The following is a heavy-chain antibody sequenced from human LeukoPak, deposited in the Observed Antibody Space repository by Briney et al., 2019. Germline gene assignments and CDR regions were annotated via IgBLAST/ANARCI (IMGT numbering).Heavy chain of an antibody. J-gene: IGHJ3*01. Sequence: PSETLSLTCTVSGGSISSGDYYWSWIRQPPGKGLEWIGYIYYSGSTYYNPSLKSRVTISVDTSKNQFSLKLSSVTAADTAVYYCARGRYDSKAFDLWGQGTLVTVSS. D-gene: IGHD3-22*01. CDR2: IYYSGST. CDR1: GGSISSGDYY. V-gene: IGHV4-30-4*01. CDR3: ARGRYDSKAFDL.